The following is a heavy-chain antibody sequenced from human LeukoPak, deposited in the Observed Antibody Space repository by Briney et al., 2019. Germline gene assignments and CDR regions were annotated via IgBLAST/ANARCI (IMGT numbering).Heavy chain of an antibody. CDR1: GGSMSGYY. Sequence: KSSETLSLTCTVSGGSMSGYYWSWIRQPPGKGLEWIGYIYYSGSTNYNPSLKSRVTISVDTSKNQFSLKLSSVTAADTAVYYCARGGEDFQHWGQGTLVTVSS. V-gene: IGHV4-59*01. D-gene: IGHD3-10*01. CDR2: IYYSGST. CDR3: ARGGEDFQH. J-gene: IGHJ1*01.